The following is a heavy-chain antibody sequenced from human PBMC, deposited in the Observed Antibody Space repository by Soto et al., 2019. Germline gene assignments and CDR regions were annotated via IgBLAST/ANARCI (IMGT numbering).Heavy chain of an antibody. D-gene: IGHD3-10*01. CDR1: GDSISNSDW. CDR3: ARGGITTVRNYYFDH. J-gene: IGHJ4*02. Sequence: SETLSLTCKVSGDSISNSDWWSWVRQPPGKGLEWIAEIHHSGPTNYNPSLKSRVTITLDQSKNQFSLRLSSVTAADTAVYYCARGGITTVRNYYFDHWGQGTLVTVSS. V-gene: IGHV4-4*02. CDR2: IHHSGPT.